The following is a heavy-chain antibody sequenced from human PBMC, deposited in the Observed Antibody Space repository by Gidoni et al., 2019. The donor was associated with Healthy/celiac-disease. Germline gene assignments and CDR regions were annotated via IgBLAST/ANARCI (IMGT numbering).Heavy chain of an antibody. CDR3: ARGNYYGSGSYYFPFYYYGMDV. CDR1: GGSFRGYY. Sequence: QVQLQQWGAGLLKPSETLSLTCAVYGGSFRGYYWSWIRQPPGKGLEWIGEINHSGRTNYNPSLKSRVTISVDTSKNQFSLKLSSVTAADTAVYYCARGNYYGSGSYYFPFYYYGMDVWGQGTTVTVSS. V-gene: IGHV4-34*01. J-gene: IGHJ6*02. CDR2: INHSGRT. D-gene: IGHD3-10*01.